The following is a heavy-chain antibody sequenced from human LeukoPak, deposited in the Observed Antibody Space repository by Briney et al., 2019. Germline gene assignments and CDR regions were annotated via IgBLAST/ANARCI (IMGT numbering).Heavy chain of an antibody. CDR1: GFTFSNYP. CDR3: AKWITMIGAGYY. V-gene: IGHV3-23*01. D-gene: IGHD3-22*01. CDR2: ISGSGGST. Sequence: GGSLRLSCAASGFTFSNYPMNWVRQAPGKGLEWVSAISGSGGSTYYADSVKGRFTISRDNSKNTLYLQMNSLRAEDTAVYYCAKWITMIGAGYYWGQGTLVTVSS. J-gene: IGHJ4*02.